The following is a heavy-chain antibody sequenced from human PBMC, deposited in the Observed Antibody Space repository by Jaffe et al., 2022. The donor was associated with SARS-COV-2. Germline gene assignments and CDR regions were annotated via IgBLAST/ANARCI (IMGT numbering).Heavy chain of an antibody. Sequence: EVQLLESGGGLVQPGGSLRLSCAASGFTFSSYAMSWVRQAPGKGLEWVSAISGSGGSTYYADSVKGRFTISRDNSKNTLYLQMNSLRAEDTAVYYCAKAPPYSYGASVGAIPLFVADWGQGTLVTVSS. CDR2: ISGSGGST. D-gene: IGHD5-18*01. V-gene: IGHV3-23*01. CDR1: GFTFSSYA. CDR3: AKAPPYSYGASVGAIPLFVAD. J-gene: IGHJ4*02.